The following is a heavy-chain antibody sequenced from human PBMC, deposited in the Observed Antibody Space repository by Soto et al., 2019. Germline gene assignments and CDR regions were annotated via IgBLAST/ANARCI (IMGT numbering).Heavy chain of an antibody. J-gene: IGHJ6*02. CDR1: GGSISSGDYY. Sequence: QVQLQESGPGLVKPSQTLSLTCTVSGGSISSGDYYWTWIRQHPGKGLEWIGYIYYSGSTHYNPSLKSRVTISVDTSKSPFSLKLSSVSAADTAVYYCARLAADGYSYYYGMDVWGQGTTVTVSS. V-gene: IGHV4-31*03. CDR2: IYYSGST. CDR3: ARLAADGYSYYYGMDV. D-gene: IGHD2-15*01.